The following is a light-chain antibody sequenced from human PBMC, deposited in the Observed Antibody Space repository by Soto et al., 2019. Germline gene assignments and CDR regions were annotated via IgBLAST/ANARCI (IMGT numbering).Light chain of an antibody. Sequence: QSALTQPASVSGSPGQSITISCAGTSSDVGTYNLVSWYQQHPGKAPKLGIYEGSKRPSGVSNRFSGSKSGNTASLTISGLQAEDEADYYCCSYASSNTLLFGGGTKLTVL. J-gene: IGLJ2*01. CDR3: CSYASSNTLL. V-gene: IGLV2-23*01. CDR1: SSDVGTYNL. CDR2: EGS.